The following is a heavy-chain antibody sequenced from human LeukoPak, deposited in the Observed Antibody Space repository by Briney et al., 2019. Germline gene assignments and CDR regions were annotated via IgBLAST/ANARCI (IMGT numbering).Heavy chain of an antibody. CDR3: ASTGSYLFDY. V-gene: IGHV3-21*01. CDR1: GLTFSSHW. D-gene: IGHD1-26*01. Sequence: GGSLRLSCAASGLTFSSHWMHWVRQAPGKGLEWVSSISSSSSYIYYADSVKGRFTISRDNAKNSLYLQMNSLRAEDTAVYYCASTGSYLFDYWGQGTLVTVSS. CDR2: ISSSSSYI. J-gene: IGHJ4*02.